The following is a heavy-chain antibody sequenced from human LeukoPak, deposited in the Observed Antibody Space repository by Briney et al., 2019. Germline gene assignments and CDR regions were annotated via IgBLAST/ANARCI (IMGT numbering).Heavy chain of an antibody. D-gene: IGHD3-3*01. J-gene: IGHJ6*02. CDR2: IYYSGST. V-gene: IGHV4-59*01. CDR3: ARDSPPPRFLEWSPNYYYYGMDV. Sequence: SETLSLTCTVSGGSISSYYWSWIRQPPGEGLEWIGYIYYSGSTNYNPSLKSRVTISVDTSKNQFSLKLSSVTAADTAVYYCARDSPPPRFLEWSPNYYYYGMDVWGQGTTVTVSS. CDR1: GGSISSYY.